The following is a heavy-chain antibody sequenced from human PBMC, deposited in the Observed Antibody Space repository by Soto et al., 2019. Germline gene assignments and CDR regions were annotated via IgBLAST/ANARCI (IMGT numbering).Heavy chain of an antibody. CDR2: TYYRSKWYN. Sequence: PSQTLSLTCAISGDSVSSKSAAWKWIRRAPSRCLECLGRTYYRSKWYNYCAVSLKSLITVNPDTSKNQFSFQLSSVPPEDTAVYYCPRGQSGVAVVDYWGQGTLVTVSS. V-gene: IGHV6-1*01. D-gene: IGHD2-15*01. CDR3: PRGQSGVAVVDY. CDR1: GDSVSSKSAA. J-gene: IGHJ4*02.